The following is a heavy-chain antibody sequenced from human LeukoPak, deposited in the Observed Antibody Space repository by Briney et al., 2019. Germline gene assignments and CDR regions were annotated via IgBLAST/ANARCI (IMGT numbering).Heavy chain of an antibody. CDR2: ISGSGGST. J-gene: IGHJ3*02. V-gene: IGHV3-23*01. CDR1: GFTFSSYA. CDR3: ARDRNYYDSSGYYRLTRNDAFDI. Sequence: PGGSLRLSCAASGFTFSSYAMSWVRQAPGKGLEWVSAISGSGGSTYYADSVKGRFTISRDNSKNTLYLQMNSLRAEDTAVYYCARDRNYYDSSGYYRLTRNDAFDIWGQGTMVTVSS. D-gene: IGHD3-22*01.